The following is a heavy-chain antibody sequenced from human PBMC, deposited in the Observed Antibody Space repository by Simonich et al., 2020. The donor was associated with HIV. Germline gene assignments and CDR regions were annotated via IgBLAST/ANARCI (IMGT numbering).Heavy chain of an antibody. J-gene: IGHJ4*02. CDR1: GGSFSGYY. V-gene: IGHV4-34*01. CDR3: ARRHPTTVTTPYFDY. D-gene: IGHD4-17*01. CDR2: INHSGST. Sequence: QVQLQQWGAGLLKPSETLSLTCAVYGGSFSGYYWSWIRQPPGKGLEWIGEINHSGSTNYNPPLTSRVTISVDTSKNQFSLKLSSVTAADTAVYYCARRHPTTVTTPYFDYWGQGTLVTVSS.